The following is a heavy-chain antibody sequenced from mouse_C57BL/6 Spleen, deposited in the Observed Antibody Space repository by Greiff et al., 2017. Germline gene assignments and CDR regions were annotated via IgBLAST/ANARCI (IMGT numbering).Heavy chain of an antibody. Sequence: QVQLQQSGPELVKPGASVKISCKASGYAFSSSWMNWVKQRPGKGLEWIGRIYPGDGDTNYNGKFKGKATLTADKSSSTAYMQLSSLTSEDSAVYFCARRTGMDYWGHGTTLTVSS. D-gene: IGHD4-1*01. CDR3: ARRTGMDY. J-gene: IGHJ2*01. CDR2: IYPGDGDT. V-gene: IGHV1-82*01. CDR1: GYAFSSSW.